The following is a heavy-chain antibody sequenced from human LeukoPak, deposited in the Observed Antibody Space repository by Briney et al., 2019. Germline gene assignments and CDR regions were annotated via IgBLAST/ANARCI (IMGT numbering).Heavy chain of an antibody. CDR3: ARDRAIWFRESTPDYYYYMDV. J-gene: IGHJ6*03. CDR1: GFTFSDYY. D-gene: IGHD3-10*01. Sequence: GGSLRLSCAASGFTFSDYYMSWIRQAPGKGLEWVSYISSSGSTIYYADSVKGRFTISRDNAKNSLYLQMNSLRAEGTAVYYCARDRAIWFRESTPDYYYYMDVWGEGTTVTISS. V-gene: IGHV3-11*01. CDR2: ISSSGSTI.